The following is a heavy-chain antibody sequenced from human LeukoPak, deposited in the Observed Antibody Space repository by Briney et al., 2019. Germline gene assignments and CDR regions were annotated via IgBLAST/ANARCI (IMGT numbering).Heavy chain of an antibody. J-gene: IGHJ6*02. CDR1: EFTFSTYT. V-gene: IGHV3-21*06. D-gene: IGHD2-2*01. CDR3: AIDKRRAVPGAMMGVHNYYGMDV. Sequence: TGGSLRLSCAASEFTFSTYTMNWVRQAPGKGLEWVSSISSSSGYIFYADSVKGRFTISRDNAKNSLYLQMNSLRAEDTAVYYCAIDKRRAVPGAMMGVHNYYGMDVWGQGTTVTVSS. CDR2: ISSSSGYI.